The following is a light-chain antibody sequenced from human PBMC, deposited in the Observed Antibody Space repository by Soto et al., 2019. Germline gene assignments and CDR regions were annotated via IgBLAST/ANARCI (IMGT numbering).Light chain of an antibody. CDR1: SSDVGAYNY. V-gene: IGLV2-14*01. J-gene: IGLJ1*01. Sequence: QSVLTQPASVSGSPGQSITISCTGTSSDVGAYNYVSWYQQLPGRAPKLMIYEVSNRPSGVSNRFSGSKSGHTASLTISGLQAEDEADYYCSSYTSSTTYVFGTGTKLTVL. CDR2: EVS. CDR3: SSYTSSTTYV.